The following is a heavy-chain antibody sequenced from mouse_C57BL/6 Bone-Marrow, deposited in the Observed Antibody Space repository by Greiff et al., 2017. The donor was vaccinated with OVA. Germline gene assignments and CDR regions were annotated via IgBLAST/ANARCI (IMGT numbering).Heavy chain of an antibody. CDR2: ISDGGSYT. CDR1: GFTFSSYA. V-gene: IGHV5-4*01. J-gene: IGHJ3*01. D-gene: IGHD2-13*01. CDR3: AREGLQGAWFAY. Sequence: EVKLVESGGGLVKPGGSLKLSCAASGFTFSSYAMSWVRQTPEKRLEWVATISDGGSYTYYPDNVKGRFTISRDNAKNNLYLQMSHLKSEDTAMYYCAREGLQGAWFAYWGQGTLVTVSA.